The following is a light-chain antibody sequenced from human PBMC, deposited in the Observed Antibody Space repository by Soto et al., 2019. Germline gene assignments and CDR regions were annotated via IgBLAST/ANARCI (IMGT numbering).Light chain of an antibody. Sequence: QSVLTQPPSVSGAPGQRVTISCTGSSSKIGAGYDVHWYQQLPGTAPKLLIYGNSNRPSGVPDRFSGSKSGTSASLAITGLQAEAEANYYCQSYDSSLSGWVFGGGTKLTVL. J-gene: IGLJ3*02. CDR2: GNS. CDR3: QSYDSSLSGWV. V-gene: IGLV1-40*01. CDR1: SSKIGAGYD.